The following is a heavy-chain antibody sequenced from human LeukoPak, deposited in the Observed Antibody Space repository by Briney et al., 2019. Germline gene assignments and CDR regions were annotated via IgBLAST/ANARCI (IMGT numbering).Heavy chain of an antibody. CDR3: AKDRGGGSQLGDAYDV. Sequence: GGSLRLSCAASGFTFDDYAMHWVRQAPGKGLEWVSGISYSSETIGYVDSVKGRFTISRDNVRKSLYLQMNSLRIEDTALYYCAKDRGGGSQLGDAYDVWGQGTMVSVSS. CDR1: GFTFDDYA. V-gene: IGHV3-9*01. J-gene: IGHJ3*01. CDR2: ISYSSETI. D-gene: IGHD5-24*01.